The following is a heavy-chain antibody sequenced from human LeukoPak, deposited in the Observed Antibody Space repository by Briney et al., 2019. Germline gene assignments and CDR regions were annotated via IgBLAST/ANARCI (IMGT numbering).Heavy chain of an antibody. CDR2: ISYDGSNK. V-gene: IGHV3-30*04. CDR1: GFTFSSYA. CDR3: ARDRSQVPADLYYYYYGMDV. Sequence: GRSLRLSCAASGFTFSSYAMHWVRQAPGKGLEWXXVISYDGSNKYYADSVKGRFTISRDNSKNTLYLQMNSLRAEDTAVYYCARDRSQVPADLYYYYYGMDVWGKGTTVTVSS. J-gene: IGHJ6*04. D-gene: IGHD2-2*01.